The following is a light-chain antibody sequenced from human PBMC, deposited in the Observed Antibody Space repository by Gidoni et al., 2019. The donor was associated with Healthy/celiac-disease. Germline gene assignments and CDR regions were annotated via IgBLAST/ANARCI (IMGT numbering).Light chain of an antibody. V-gene: IGKV1-27*01. Sequence: IQMTQSPSSRSASVGDRLTITCRASQGMSPYLAWYQQRPGKVPKLLIYSASTLQSGVPSRFSGSGSGTDFTLTISSLQPEDVATYYCQKYNSAPQTFGQGTKVEIK. J-gene: IGKJ1*01. CDR2: SAS. CDR1: QGMSPY. CDR3: QKYNSAPQT.